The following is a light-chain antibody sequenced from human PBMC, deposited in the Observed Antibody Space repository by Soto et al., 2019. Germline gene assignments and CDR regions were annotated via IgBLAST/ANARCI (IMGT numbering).Light chain of an antibody. Sequence: EIVMTQSPATLSVSPGEGATLSCRASQSISSNLAWYQQKPGQAPRLVIFDASTRATGIPDRFTGRGSGTEFTLTISSLQSEDFAVYYCQQYSNWPSWTFGQGTKVDIK. V-gene: IGKV3-15*01. J-gene: IGKJ1*01. CDR2: DAS. CDR1: QSISSN. CDR3: QQYSNWPSWT.